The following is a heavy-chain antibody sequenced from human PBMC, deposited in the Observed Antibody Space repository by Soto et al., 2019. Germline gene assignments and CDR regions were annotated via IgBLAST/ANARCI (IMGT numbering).Heavy chain of an antibody. J-gene: IGHJ4*02. CDR2: ISVSGGGT. D-gene: IGHD1-26*01. CDR1: AFTFNTYA. Sequence: EVQLLESGGGLVQPGGSLRLSCAASAFTFNTYAMGWVRQAPGKGLEWVSAISVSGGGTYYADSVKGRFTISRDTSKNTLYLQMNSLRADDTAVYYCAKSGGASPYYFHYWGRGTLVTVSS. V-gene: IGHV3-23*01. CDR3: AKSGGASPYYFHY.